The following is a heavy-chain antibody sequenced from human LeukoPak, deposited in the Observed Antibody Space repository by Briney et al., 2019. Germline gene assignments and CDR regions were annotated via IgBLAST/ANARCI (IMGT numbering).Heavy chain of an antibody. D-gene: IGHD6-19*01. J-gene: IGHJ4*02. Sequence: GGSLRLSCAASGFTFSSYEMNWVRQAPGKGLEWVSYISSSGSTIYYADSVKGRFTISRDNAKNSLYLQMNSLRAEDTAVYYCSTYSSGWYEEGYFDYWGQGTLVTVSS. CDR1: GFTFSSYE. V-gene: IGHV3-48*03. CDR3: STYSSGWYEEGYFDY. CDR2: ISSSGSTI.